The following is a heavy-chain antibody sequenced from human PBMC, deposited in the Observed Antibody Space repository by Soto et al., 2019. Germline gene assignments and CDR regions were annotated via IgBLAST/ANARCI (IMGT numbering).Heavy chain of an antibody. Sequence: EVQLLESGGGLVQPGGSLRFSCAASGFTFSSYAMNWVRQAPGKGLEWVSVISGSSDSTYYADSVKGRFTISRDNSKNTLYLQMNSLRAEDTAIYYCARRGSGSDYDYWGQGTLVTVSS. CDR2: ISGSSDST. CDR3: ARRGSGSDYDY. CDR1: GFTFSSYA. J-gene: IGHJ4*02. V-gene: IGHV3-23*01. D-gene: IGHD1-26*01.